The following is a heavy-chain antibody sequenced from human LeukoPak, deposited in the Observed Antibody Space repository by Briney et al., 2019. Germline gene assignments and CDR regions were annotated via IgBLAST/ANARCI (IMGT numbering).Heavy chain of an antibody. Sequence: PSETLSLTCTVSGGSISTYYWSWIRQPPGKGLEWIGYIHCSGSTNYNPSLKSRVAISVDTSKNQFSLKLSFVTAADTAVYYCARLIGGVGYFDLWGRGTLVTVSS. CDR2: IHCSGST. J-gene: IGHJ2*01. V-gene: IGHV4-59*08. CDR3: ARLIGGVGYFDL. CDR1: GGSISTYY.